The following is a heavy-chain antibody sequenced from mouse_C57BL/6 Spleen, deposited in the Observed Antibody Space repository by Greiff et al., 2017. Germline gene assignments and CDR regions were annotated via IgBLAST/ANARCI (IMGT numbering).Heavy chain of an antibody. Sequence: QVHVQQSGPGLVAPSQCLSITCTVSGFSFTSYGVDWVRQPPGKGLEWLGVIWGGGSTNNNSALMSRLSISKDNSTSQVFFIMNSMQTDDTAMYYCAERAQSTLSAMDYWGQGTSVTVSA. CDR2: IWGGGST. V-gene: IGHV2-9*01. J-gene: IGHJ4*01. CDR3: AERAQSTLSAMDY. CDR1: GFSFTSYG. D-gene: IGHD3-2*02.